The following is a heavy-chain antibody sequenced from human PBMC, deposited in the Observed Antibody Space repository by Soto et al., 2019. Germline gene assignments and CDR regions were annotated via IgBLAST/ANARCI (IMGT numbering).Heavy chain of an antibody. Sequence: SETLSLTCTVSGGSISSSTYHWAWIRQPPGKGLEWIASIYYTGTTYYSPSLKSRVTISVDTSKNHFSLKLSSVTAADTAVYYCSIESEIASEHWGQGTLVTVSS. CDR2: IYYTGTT. J-gene: IGHJ4*02. D-gene: IGHD2-21*01. CDR1: GGSISSSTYH. V-gene: IGHV4-39*02. CDR3: SIESEIASEH.